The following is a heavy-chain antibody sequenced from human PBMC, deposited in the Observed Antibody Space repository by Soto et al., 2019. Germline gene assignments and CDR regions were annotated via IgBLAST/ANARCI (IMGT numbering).Heavy chain of an antibody. CDR3: AKDFQSIAAASFYYYYYGMDV. D-gene: IGHD6-13*01. J-gene: IGHJ6*02. V-gene: IGHV3-30*18. CDR1: GFTFSSYG. CDR2: ISYDGSNK. Sequence: QVQLVESGGGVVQPGRSLRLSCAASGFTFSSYGMHWVRQAPGKGLEWVAVISYDGSNKYYADSVKGRFTISRDNSKNTLYLQMNNLRAEDTAVYYCAKDFQSIAAASFYYYYYGMDVWGQGTTVTVSS.